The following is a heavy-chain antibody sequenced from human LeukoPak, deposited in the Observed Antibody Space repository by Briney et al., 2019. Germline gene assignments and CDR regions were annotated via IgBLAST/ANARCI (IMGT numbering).Heavy chain of an antibody. CDR2: ISSSGSTT. J-gene: IGHJ5*02. Sequence: GGSLRLSCAASGFTFSSYEMNWVRQAPGKGLEWVSYISSSGSTTYYADSVKGRFTISRDNAKNSLYLQMNSLRAEDTAVYYCARDSGYSINWFDPWGQGTLVTVSS. D-gene: IGHD6-13*01. CDR3: ARDSGYSINWFDP. CDR1: GFTFSSYE. V-gene: IGHV3-48*03.